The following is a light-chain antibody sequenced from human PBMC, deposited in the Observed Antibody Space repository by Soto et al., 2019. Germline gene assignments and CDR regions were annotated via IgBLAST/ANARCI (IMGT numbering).Light chain of an antibody. Sequence: QSVPTQPASVSGSPGQSVTISCTGPRSDIGDSNFISWYQHSPGKAPRLLIYEVNNRSSGVSKRFSGSKAGNTASLTISGLLDDDEADYFCASFRSGTILVFGSGTKVTVL. V-gene: IGLV2-14*01. CDR3: ASFRSGTILV. J-gene: IGLJ1*01. CDR2: EVN. CDR1: RSDIGDSNF.